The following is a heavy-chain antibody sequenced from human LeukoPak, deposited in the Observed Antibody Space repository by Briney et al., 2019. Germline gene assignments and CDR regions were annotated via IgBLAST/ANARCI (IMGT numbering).Heavy chain of an antibody. CDR1: GYTFTGYY. J-gene: IGHJ6*03. CDR3: ARGDSSSYLYYYYYYMDV. D-gene: IGHD6-6*01. CDR2: INPNSGGT. V-gene: IGHV1-2*02. Sequence: ASVKVSCKASGYTFTGYYMHWVRQAPGQGLEWMGWINPNSGGTNYAQEFQGRVTMTRDTSISTAYMELSRLRSDDTAVYYCARGDSSSYLYYYYYYMDVWGKGTTVTVSS.